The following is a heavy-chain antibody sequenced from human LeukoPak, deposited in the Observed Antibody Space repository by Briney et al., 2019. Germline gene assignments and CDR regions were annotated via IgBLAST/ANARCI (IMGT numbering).Heavy chain of an antibody. CDR3: ARVVVPAAPADWFDP. V-gene: IGHV4-61*02. CDR2: IYTSGST. CDR1: GGSISSGSYC. Sequence: SETLSLTCTVSGGSISSGSYCWSWIRQPAGKGLEWVGRIYTSGSTNYNPSLKSRVTISVDTSKNQFSLKLSSVTAADTAVYYCARVVVPAAPADWFDPWGQGTLVTVSS. D-gene: IGHD2-2*01. J-gene: IGHJ5*02.